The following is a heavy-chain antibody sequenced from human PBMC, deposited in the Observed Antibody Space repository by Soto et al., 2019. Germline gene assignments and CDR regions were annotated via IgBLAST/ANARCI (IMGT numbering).Heavy chain of an antibody. CDR2: IYNSGNT. D-gene: IGHD2-21*02. CDR1: GGSISSGFYS. Sequence: SSETLSLTCAVSGGSISSGFYSWSWIRQPPGQGLEWIGYIYNSGNTYYNPSLMGRVTISVDRSQNHFSPKLTSVTAADTAVYYCARGSDGVWNWFDPWGQGTQVTVSS. CDR3: ARGSDGVWNWFDP. V-gene: IGHV4-30-2*01. J-gene: IGHJ5*02.